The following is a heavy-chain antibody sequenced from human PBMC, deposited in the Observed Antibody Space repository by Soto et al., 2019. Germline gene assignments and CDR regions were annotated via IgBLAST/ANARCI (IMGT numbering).Heavy chain of an antibody. CDR1: GYTFTSYG. CDR3: ARAGRGLSGNWFDP. Sequence: ASLKVSCTASGYTFTSYGISWVRQAPGQGLEWMGWISAYNGNTNYAQKLQGRVTMTTDTSTSTAYMELRSLKSDDTAVYYCARAGRGLSGNWFDPSGKGTLITVS. V-gene: IGHV1-18*04. D-gene: IGHD3-10*01. CDR2: ISAYNGNT. J-gene: IGHJ5*02.